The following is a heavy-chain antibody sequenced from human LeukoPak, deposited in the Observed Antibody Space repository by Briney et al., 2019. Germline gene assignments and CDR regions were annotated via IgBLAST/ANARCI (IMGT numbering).Heavy chain of an antibody. D-gene: IGHD6-19*01. V-gene: IGHV4-59*08. CDR3: ARHRRGWSYNWFDP. J-gene: IGHJ5*02. CDR1: GGSISSYY. CDR2: IYDSGST. Sequence: PSETLSLTCTVSGGSISSYYWSWIRQPPGKGLEWIGYIYDSGSTNYNPSLKSRVTISVDTSKNQFSLKLSSVTAADTAVYYCARHRRGWSYNWFDPWGQGTLVTVSS.